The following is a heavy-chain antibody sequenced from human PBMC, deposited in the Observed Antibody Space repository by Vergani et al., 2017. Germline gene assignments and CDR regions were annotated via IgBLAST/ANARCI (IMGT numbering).Heavy chain of an antibody. V-gene: IGHV3-23*01. CDR1: GFTFNHSA. CDR3: AKANPRNSGYDYLYYYHAMDV. J-gene: IGHJ6*02. D-gene: IGHD5-12*01. CDR2: IIGSGGST. Sequence: EVQLLESGGDLVQPGGSLRLSCAASGFTFNHSAMNWVRQAPGKGLEWVSGIIGSGGSTYYAGSVKGRVTISTDSSKNTLYLQRNSLSAGDTAVYYCAKANPRNSGYDYLYYYHAMDVWGQGTTVTVSS.